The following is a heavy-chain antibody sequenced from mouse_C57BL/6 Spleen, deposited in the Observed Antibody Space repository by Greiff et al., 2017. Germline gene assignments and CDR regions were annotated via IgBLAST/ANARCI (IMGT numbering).Heavy chain of an antibody. CDR2: IAPSDSYT. V-gene: IGHV1-69*01. J-gene: IGHJ2*01. CDR3: ARGVTTKGGYFDY. D-gene: IGHD2-2*01. CDR1: GYTFTSYW. Sequence: VQLQQPGAELVMPGASVKLSCKASGYTFTSYWMHWVKQRPGQGLEWIGEIAPSDSYTNYNQKFKGKSTLTVDKSSSTAYMQLSSLTSEDSAAYYCARGVTTKGGYFDYWGQGTTLTVSS.